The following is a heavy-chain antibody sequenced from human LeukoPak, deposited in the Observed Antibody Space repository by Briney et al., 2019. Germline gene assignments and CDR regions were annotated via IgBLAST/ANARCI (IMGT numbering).Heavy chain of an antibody. J-gene: IGHJ4*02. CDR3: ARDSSSWYAEPYYFDY. CDR1: GFTFSSYW. V-gene: IGHV3-7*01. D-gene: IGHD6-13*01. CDR2: IKQDGSEK. Sequence: EGSLRLSCAASGFTFSSYWMSWVRQAPGKGLEGVANIKQDGSEKYYVDSVKGRFTISRDNAKNSLYLQMNSLRAEDTAVYYCARDSSSWYAEPYYFDYWGQGTLVTVSS.